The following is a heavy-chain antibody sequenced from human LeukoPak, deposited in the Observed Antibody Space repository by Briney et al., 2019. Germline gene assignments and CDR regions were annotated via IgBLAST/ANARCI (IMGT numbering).Heavy chain of an antibody. CDR1: GYTFTGYY. V-gene: IGHV1-2*02. J-gene: IGHJ3*02. D-gene: IGHD3-22*01. CDR2: INPNSGGT. CDR3: AKLTTYYYDSSGYHESAFDI. Sequence: ASVKVSCKASGYTFTGYYMHWVRQAPGQGLEWMGWINPNSGGTNYAQKFQGRVTMTRDTSISTAYMELSRLRSDDTAVYYYAKLTTYYYDSSGYHESAFDIWGQGTMVTVSS.